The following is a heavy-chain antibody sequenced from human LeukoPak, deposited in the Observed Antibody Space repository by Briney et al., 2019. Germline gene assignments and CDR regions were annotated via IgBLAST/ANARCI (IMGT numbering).Heavy chain of an antibody. Sequence: PGGSLRLSCAASGFTFGSYAMSWVRQAPGKGLEWVSAISGSGGSTYYADSVKGRFTISRDNSKNTLYLQMNSLRAEDTAVYYCAKSPVLWFGELLVFDCWGQGTLVTVSS. CDR2: ISGSGGST. J-gene: IGHJ4*02. CDR3: AKSPVLWFGELLVFDC. D-gene: IGHD3-10*01. V-gene: IGHV3-23*01. CDR1: GFTFGSYA.